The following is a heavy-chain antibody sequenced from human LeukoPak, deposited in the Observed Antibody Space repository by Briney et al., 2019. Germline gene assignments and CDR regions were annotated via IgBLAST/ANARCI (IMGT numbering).Heavy chain of an antibody. CDR2: IKEDGSEK. V-gene: IGHV3-7*03. Sequence: GGSLRLSCAASGLNFSSRWMNWVRQAPGQGLEWVASIKEDGSEKHYVDSVKGRFTISRDNGKNSLYLQMNSLRAEDTAVYYCAKDRIRTEWPRFDYWGQGTLVTVSS. CDR3: AKDRIRTEWPRFDY. CDR1: GLNFSSRW. J-gene: IGHJ4*02. D-gene: IGHD5-12*01.